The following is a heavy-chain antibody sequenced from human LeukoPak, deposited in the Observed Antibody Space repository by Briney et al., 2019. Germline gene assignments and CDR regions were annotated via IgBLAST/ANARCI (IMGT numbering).Heavy chain of an antibody. CDR3: AREWRWLQPVDY. D-gene: IGHD5-24*01. V-gene: IGHV3-30-3*01. CDR1: GFTFSSYA. Sequence: GGSLRLSCAASGFTFSSYAMHWVRQAPGKGLEWVAVISYDGSNKYYADSVKGRFTISRDNSKNTLYLQMNSLRAEDTAVYYCAREWRWLQPVDYWGQGTLVTVSS. J-gene: IGHJ4*02. CDR2: ISYDGSNK.